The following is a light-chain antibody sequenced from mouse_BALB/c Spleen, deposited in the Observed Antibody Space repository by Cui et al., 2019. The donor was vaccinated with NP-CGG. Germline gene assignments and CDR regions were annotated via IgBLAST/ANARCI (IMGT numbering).Light chain of an antibody. J-gene: IGLJ1*01. Sequence: QAVVTQESALTTSPGETVTLTCRSSTGAVTTSNYANWVQEKPEHLFTGLIGGTNNRPPGVPARFSGSLIGDKAALTITGAQTEDEAIYFCVLWYSNHWVFGGGTKLTVL. CDR1: TGAVTTSNY. V-gene: IGLV1*01. CDR2: GTN. CDR3: VLWYSNHWV.